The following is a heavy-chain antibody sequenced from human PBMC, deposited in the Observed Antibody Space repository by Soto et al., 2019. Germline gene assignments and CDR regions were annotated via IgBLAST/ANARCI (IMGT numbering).Heavy chain of an antibody. Sequence: TGGSLRLSCAASGFTFSSYSMNWVRQAPGKGLEWVSSISSSSSYIYYADSVKGRFTISRDNAKNSLYLQMNSLRAEDTAVYYCARDSLKPLYGMDVWGQGTTVTVSS. J-gene: IGHJ6*02. V-gene: IGHV3-21*01. CDR3: ARDSLKPLYGMDV. CDR1: GFTFSSYS. CDR2: ISSSSSYI.